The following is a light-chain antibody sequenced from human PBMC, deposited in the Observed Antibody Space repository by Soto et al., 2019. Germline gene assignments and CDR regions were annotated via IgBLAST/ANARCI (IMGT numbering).Light chain of an antibody. Sequence: DLQMTQSPSSVSASVGDRVTITCRASQGINRWVAWYQQKPGKAPKLLIYAASSLQSGVPSRFSGSGSGTDFTLTINSLQPEDSATYYCQQANSFPWTFGQGTKVEIK. J-gene: IGKJ1*01. CDR1: QGINRW. CDR2: AAS. V-gene: IGKV1-12*01. CDR3: QQANSFPWT.